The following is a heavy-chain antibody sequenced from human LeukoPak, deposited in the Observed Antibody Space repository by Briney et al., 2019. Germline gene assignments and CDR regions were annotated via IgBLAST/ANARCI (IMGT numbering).Heavy chain of an antibody. CDR3: ARAAQWPLIPWFDP. Sequence: GGSLRLSCAASGFTFSSYGMHWVRQAPGKGLEWVAVIWYDGSNKYYADSVKGRFTISRDNSKNTLYLQMNSLRAEDTAVYYCARAAQWPLIPWFDPWGQGTLVTVSS. D-gene: IGHD6-19*01. J-gene: IGHJ5*02. V-gene: IGHV3-33*01. CDR2: IWYDGSNK. CDR1: GFTFSSYG.